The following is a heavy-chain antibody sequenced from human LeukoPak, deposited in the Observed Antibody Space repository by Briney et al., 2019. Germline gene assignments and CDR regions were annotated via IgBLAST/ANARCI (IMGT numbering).Heavy chain of an antibody. J-gene: IGHJ4*02. V-gene: IGHV3-66*01. Sequence: GGSLRLSCAASGFTVSINYITWVRQAPGKVLEWVSVIYSGGSTYYADSVKGRFTISRDNSKNTLYLQMNSLRAEDTAVYYCAREYGSGRFDYWGQGTLVTVSS. CDR3: AREYGSGRFDY. D-gene: IGHD3-10*01. CDR1: GFTVSINY. CDR2: IYSGGST.